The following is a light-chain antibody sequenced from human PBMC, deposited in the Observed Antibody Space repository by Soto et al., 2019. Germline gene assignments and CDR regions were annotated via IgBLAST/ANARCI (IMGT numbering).Light chain of an antibody. V-gene: IGKV3-11*01. CDR1: QSVGGY. J-gene: IGKJ1*01. Sequence: IVLTQSPATLSLSPWERATLFCRASQSVGGYLAWYQQRPGRSPRLPIHGASNRATGIPARFSGSGSETDFTLTISDVEPEDFAVYYCHQRQSWPRTFGQGTKVDIK. CDR2: GAS. CDR3: HQRQSWPRT.